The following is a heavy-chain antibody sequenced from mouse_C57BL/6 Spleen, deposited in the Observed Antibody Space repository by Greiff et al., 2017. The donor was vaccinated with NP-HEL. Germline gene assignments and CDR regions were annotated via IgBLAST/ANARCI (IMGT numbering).Heavy chain of an antibody. J-gene: IGHJ2*01. Sequence: EVQLQESGAELVRPGASVKLSCTASGFNIKDDYMHWVKQRPEQGLEWIGWIDPENGDTEYASKFQGKATITADTSSNTAYLQLSSLTSEDTAVYYCTTGGYGNYFDYWGQGTTLTVSS. CDR3: TTGGYGNYFDY. D-gene: IGHD1-1*02. CDR2: IDPENGDT. CDR1: GFNIKDDY. V-gene: IGHV14-4*01.